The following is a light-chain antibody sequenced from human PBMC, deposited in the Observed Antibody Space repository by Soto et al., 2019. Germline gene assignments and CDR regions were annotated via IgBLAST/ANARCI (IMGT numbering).Light chain of an antibody. J-gene: IGKJ1*01. CDR2: GAS. Sequence: EIVLTQSPGTRSLSPGERATLSCRASQSVTSSYLAWYQQKPGQAPRRLIYGASIRATGIPDRFSGSGSGTDFTLTISRLEPEDFALYFCQQYHSSPLTFGQGTKVDIK. CDR1: QSVTSSY. CDR3: QQYHSSPLT. V-gene: IGKV3-20*01.